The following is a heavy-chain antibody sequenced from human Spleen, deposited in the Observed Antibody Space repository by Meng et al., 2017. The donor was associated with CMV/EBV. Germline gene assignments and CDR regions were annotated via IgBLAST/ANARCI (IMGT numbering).Heavy chain of an antibody. V-gene: IGHV3-30*04. Sequence: GESLKISCAASGFTFNTYAMHWVRQAPGKGLEWVAVISYDGSNKYTADSVQGRLTISRDNSKNNLYLQMNSLTVEDTAVYYCAKDVGALDIWGQGTMVTVSS. J-gene: IGHJ3*02. CDR2: ISYDGSNK. CDR3: AKDVGALDI. CDR1: GFTFNTYA. D-gene: IGHD3-10*01.